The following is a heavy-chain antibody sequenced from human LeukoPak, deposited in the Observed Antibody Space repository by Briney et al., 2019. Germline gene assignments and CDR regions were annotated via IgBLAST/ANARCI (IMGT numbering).Heavy chain of an antibody. CDR2: ISAYNGNT. D-gene: IGHD6-13*01. Sequence: ASVKVSCKASGYTFTSYGISWVRQAPGQGLEWMGWISAYNGNTHYAQKLQGRVTMTTDTSTSTAYMELRSLRSDDTAVYYCAVAAAGTEYYYYYYGMDVWGQGTTVTVSS. CDR3: AVAAAGTEYYYYYYGMDV. CDR1: GYTFTSYG. J-gene: IGHJ6*02. V-gene: IGHV1-18*01.